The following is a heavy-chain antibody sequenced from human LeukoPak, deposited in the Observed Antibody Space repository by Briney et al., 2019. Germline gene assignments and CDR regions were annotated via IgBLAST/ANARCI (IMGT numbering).Heavy chain of an antibody. CDR3: ARFPRITGTTSDGFDI. D-gene: IGHD1-7*01. Sequence: TSETLSLTCAVSGGSISSGSYSWSWIRQPPGKGLEWIGYIYHSGSTYYNPSLKSQVTISVDRSKNQFSLKLTSVTAADTAVYYCARFPRITGTTSDGFDIWGQGTMVTVSS. V-gene: IGHV4-30-2*01. CDR2: IYHSGST. J-gene: IGHJ3*02. CDR1: GGSISSGSYS.